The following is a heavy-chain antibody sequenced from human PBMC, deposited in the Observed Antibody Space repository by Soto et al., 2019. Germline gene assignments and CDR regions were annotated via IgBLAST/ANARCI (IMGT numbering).Heavy chain of an antibody. CDR3: ARQIDWNYHY. V-gene: IGHV4-39*01. D-gene: IGHD1-7*01. Sequence: QLQLQESGPGLVKPSETLSLTCTVSGGSISSSSYYWGWIRQPPGKGLEWIGSMYYSGSTYYNPSLKSRVTISVDTSKNQFSLKLSSVTAADTAVYYCARQIDWNYHYWGQGTLVTVSS. CDR1: GGSISSSSYY. J-gene: IGHJ4*02. CDR2: MYYSGST.